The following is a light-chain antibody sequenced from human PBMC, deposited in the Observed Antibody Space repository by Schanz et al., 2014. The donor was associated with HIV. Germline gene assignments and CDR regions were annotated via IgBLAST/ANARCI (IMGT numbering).Light chain of an antibody. CDR1: GSNIGRNT. CDR2: SSY. J-gene: IGLJ3*02. Sequence: QSVLTQPPSTSGTPGQRVTISCSGSGSNIGRNTVSWYQQFPGTAPKLLIHSSYHRPSGVPDRFSGSKSGTSASLAITGLQAEDEADYYCAAWDDSLNGWVFGGGTKLTVL. CDR3: AAWDDSLNGWV. V-gene: IGLV1-44*01.